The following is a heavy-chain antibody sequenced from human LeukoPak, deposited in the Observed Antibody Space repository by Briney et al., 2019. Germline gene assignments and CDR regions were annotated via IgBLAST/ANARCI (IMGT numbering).Heavy chain of an antibody. D-gene: IGHD1-26*01. V-gene: IGHV4-61*08. CDR3: ATNRVGTYDRPFDI. J-gene: IGHJ3*02. CDR1: RGPISSGGHY. Sequence: SETLSLTCNVSRGPISSGGHYWSWIRQPPGKGLEWIGDIHYTGTTKYNPSVKSRVTISIDTSKNQFSLELSSVTATDTAVYFCATNRVGTYDRPFDIWGQGTMVTVSS. CDR2: IHYTGTT.